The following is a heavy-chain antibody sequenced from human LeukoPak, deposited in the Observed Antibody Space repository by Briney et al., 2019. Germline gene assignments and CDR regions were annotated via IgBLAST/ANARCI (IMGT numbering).Heavy chain of an antibody. CDR3: VRGTGY. V-gene: IGHV3-64D*06. Sequence: HTGGSLRLSCSVSGSTFSTYVMHWVRQAPGKGLEYVSAISSNGDNTYYADSVKGRFTISRDNSKNTLYLQMSSLRADDTAVYYCVRGTGYWGQGTLVTVSS. J-gene: IGHJ4*02. CDR2: ISSNGDNT. CDR1: GSTFSTYV.